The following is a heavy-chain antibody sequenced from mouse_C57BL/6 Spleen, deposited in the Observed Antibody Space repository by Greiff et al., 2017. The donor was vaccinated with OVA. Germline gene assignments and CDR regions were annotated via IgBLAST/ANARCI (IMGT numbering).Heavy chain of an antibody. CDR1: GYTFTSYW. CDR3: ARSSYYGSSPYAMDY. V-gene: IGHV1-52*01. CDR2: IDPSDSET. Sequence: VQLQQPGAELVRPGSSVKLSCKASGYTFTSYWMHWVKQRPIPGLEWIGNIDPSDSETHYNQKFKDKATLTVDKSSSTAYMQLSSLTSEVSAVYSCARSSYYGSSPYAMDYWGQGTSVTVSS. J-gene: IGHJ4*01. D-gene: IGHD1-1*01.